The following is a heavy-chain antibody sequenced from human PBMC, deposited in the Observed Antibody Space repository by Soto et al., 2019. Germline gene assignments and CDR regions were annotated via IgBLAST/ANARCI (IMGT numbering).Heavy chain of an antibody. CDR2: IYYSGST. V-gene: IGHV4-39*01. CDR1: GGSISSSSYY. CDR3: ASPTYYYDSSGYYFDY. J-gene: IGHJ4*02. Sequence: LETLCLTCTVAGGSISSSSYYWGWIRQPPGKGLEWIGSIYYSGSTYYNPSLKSRVTISVDTSKNQFSLKLSSVTAADTAVYYCASPTYYYDSSGYYFDYWGQGTLVTVSS. D-gene: IGHD3-22*01.